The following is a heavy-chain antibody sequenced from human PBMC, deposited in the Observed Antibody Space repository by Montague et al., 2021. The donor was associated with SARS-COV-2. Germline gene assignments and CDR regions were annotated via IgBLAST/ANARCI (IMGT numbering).Heavy chain of an antibody. J-gene: IGHJ6*02. V-gene: IGHV4-61*02. Sequence: TLSLTCTVSDDSISGGRYYWSWIRQPAGKGLEWIGRIYTSGNTNYNPSLKSRVSMLVDTSKNQLSLKLSSVTAADTAIYYCARARITGTTKDYYGMDVWAKGPRSPSP. CDR3: ARARITGTTKDYYGMDV. D-gene: IGHD1-7*01. CDR2: IYTSGNT. CDR1: DDSISGGRYY.